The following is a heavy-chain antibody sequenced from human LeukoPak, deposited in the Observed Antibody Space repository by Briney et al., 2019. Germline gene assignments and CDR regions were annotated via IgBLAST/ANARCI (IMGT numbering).Heavy chain of an antibody. J-gene: IGHJ3*02. V-gene: IGHV1-46*01. CDR1: GYTFTSYY. CDR2: INPSGGST. Sequence: ASVNVSCKASGYTFTSYYMHWVRQAPGQGLEWMGIINPSGGSTSYAQKFQGRVTITTDESTSTAYMELSSLRSEDTAVYYCASVYCSGGSCSFLGAFDIWGQGTMVTVSS. CDR3: ASVYCSGGSCSFLGAFDI. D-gene: IGHD2-15*01.